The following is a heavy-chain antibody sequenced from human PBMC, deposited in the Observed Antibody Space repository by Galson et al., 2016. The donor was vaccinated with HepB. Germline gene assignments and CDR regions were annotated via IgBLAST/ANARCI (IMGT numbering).Heavy chain of an antibody. CDR2: IYRDGRT. CDR3: ARVGGYDGYYFDF. D-gene: IGHD5-12*01. V-gene: IGHV3-53*01. Sequence: SLRLSCAVAGITVSDTYMSWVRQAPGKGREWVSVIYRDGRTYAGDSVKVRFSISRDISKNTLYLQMNSLRADDTAVYYCARVGGYDGYYFDFWGQGALVTCSS. J-gene: IGHJ4*02. CDR1: GITVSDTY.